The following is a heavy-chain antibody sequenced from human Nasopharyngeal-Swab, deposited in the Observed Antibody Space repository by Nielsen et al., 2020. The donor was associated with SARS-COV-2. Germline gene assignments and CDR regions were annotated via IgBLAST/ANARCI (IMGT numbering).Heavy chain of an antibody. CDR2: INPSGGST. CDR1: GYTFTSYY. V-gene: IGHV1-46*01. Sequence: ASVKVSCKASGYTFTSYYMHWVRQAPGQGLEWMGIINPSGGSTSYAQKFQGRVTMTRDTSTSTVYMELSSLRSEDTAVYYCARERVLLWFGEPQGNAFDIWGQGTMVTVSS. J-gene: IGHJ3*02. D-gene: IGHD3-10*01. CDR3: ARERVLLWFGEPQGNAFDI.